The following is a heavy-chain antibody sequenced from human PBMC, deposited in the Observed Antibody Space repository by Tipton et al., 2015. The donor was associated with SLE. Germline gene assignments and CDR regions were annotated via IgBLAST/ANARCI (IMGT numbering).Heavy chain of an antibody. J-gene: IGHJ4*01. Sequence: GSLRLSCAASGFIFSNYGMHWVRQAPGKGLEWVTFIRFDSSQKYYADSVKGRFTISSDDSKNTLYLQMNSLRVEDAAVYYCAKGPQRGYYFDSWGHGTLGTVSS. V-gene: IGHV3-30*02. CDR1: GFIFSNYG. CDR2: IRFDSSQK. D-gene: IGHD6-25*01. CDR3: AKGPQRGYYFDS.